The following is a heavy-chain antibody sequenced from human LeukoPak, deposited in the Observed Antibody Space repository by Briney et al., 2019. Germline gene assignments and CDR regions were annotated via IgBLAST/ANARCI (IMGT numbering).Heavy chain of an antibody. CDR3: ARDYYSLPDW. D-gene: IGHD2-21*01. CDR2: LNNDGSTT. Sequence: PGGSLRLSCAASGFTFSSYWMIWVRQAPGKGLVWVSRLNNDGSTTSYADSVKGRFTISRDNAKNTLYLQMNSLRAEDTAVYYRARDYYSLPDWWGQGTLVTVSS. J-gene: IGHJ4*02. V-gene: IGHV3-74*01. CDR1: GFTFSSYW.